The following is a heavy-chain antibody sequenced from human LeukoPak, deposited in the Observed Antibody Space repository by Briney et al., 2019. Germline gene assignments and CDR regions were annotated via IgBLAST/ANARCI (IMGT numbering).Heavy chain of an antibody. CDR2: INPSGGST. Sequence: ASVKVSCKASGYTFTSYHMHWVRQAPGQGLEWMGIINPSGGSTSYAQKFQGRVTMTRDTSTSTVYMELSSLRSEDTAVYYCARESTDYGDYREYYFDYWGQGTLVTVSS. D-gene: IGHD4-17*01. J-gene: IGHJ4*02. V-gene: IGHV1-46*01. CDR3: ARESTDYGDYREYYFDY. CDR1: GYTFTSYH.